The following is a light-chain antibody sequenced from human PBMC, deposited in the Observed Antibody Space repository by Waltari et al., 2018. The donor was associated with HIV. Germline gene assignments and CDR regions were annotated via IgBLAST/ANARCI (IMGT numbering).Light chain of an antibody. CDR3: QQYDNLPPFT. Sequence: DIQMTQSPSSLSASVGDRVTITCQASQDISNYLNWYQQKPGKAPKLLIYDASNLETGVPSRFSGSGSGTDFTFNISSLQPEDIATDYWQQYDNLPPFTFGPGTKVDIK. CDR1: QDISNY. CDR2: DAS. V-gene: IGKV1-33*01. J-gene: IGKJ3*01.